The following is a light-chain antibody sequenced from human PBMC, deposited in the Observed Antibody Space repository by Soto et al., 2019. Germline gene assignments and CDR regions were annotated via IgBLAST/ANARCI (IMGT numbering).Light chain of an antibody. CDR2: GAS. J-gene: IGKJ3*01. V-gene: IGKV3-20*01. CDR1: QSVSSTY. CDR3: QQYGSSPVT. Sequence: EIVLTQSPGTLSLSPGERATLSCRASQSVSSTYLAWYQQKPGQAPSLLFYGASSRGTGTPDRFSGSGSGTDFTVSISRVEPEDFAVYYCQQYGSSPVTFGPGTKVDIK.